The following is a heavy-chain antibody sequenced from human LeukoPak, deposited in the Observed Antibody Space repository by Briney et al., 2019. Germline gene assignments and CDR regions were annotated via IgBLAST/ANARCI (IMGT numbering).Heavy chain of an antibody. CDR3: ARGDRSLDY. Sequence: PSGTLSLTCAVYGGSFSGYYWSWIRQPPGKGLEWIGEIDHSGSTNYNPSLKSRVTISVDTSKNQFSLKLSSVTAADTAVYYCARGDRSLDYWGQGTLVTVSS. J-gene: IGHJ4*02. CDR1: GGSFSGYY. V-gene: IGHV4-34*01. CDR2: IDHSGST.